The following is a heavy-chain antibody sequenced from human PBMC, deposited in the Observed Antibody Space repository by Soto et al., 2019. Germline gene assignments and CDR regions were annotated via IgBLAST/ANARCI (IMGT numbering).Heavy chain of an antibody. Sequence: PTGTLSITCAVDVVSFPGPFGSWICQPAGKGLEWIGEINHSGSTNYNPSLKSRVTISVDTSKNQFSLKLSSVTAADTAVYYCARGPTATWLAGYYYYGMDVWGQGTTVT. V-gene: IGHV4-34*01. CDR3: ARGPTATWLAGYYYYGMDV. D-gene: IGHD5-18*01. CDR1: VVSFPGPF. CDR2: INHSGST. J-gene: IGHJ6*02.